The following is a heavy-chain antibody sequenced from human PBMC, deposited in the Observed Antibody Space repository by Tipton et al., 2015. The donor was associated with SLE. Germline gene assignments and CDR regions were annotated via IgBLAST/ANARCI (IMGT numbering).Heavy chain of an antibody. V-gene: IGHV4-31*03. Sequence: TLSLTCTVSGGSISGGGYHWNWIRQPPGKGLEWIGYIFYGGSTYYNPSLKSRVSMSVDTSKSQFSLKLTSVTAADTAVYYCARATGEYSSSFYYYMDVWGKGTTVTVSS. CDR3: ARATGEYSSSFYYYMDV. J-gene: IGHJ6*03. D-gene: IGHD6-6*01. CDR1: GGSISGGGYH. CDR2: IFYGGST.